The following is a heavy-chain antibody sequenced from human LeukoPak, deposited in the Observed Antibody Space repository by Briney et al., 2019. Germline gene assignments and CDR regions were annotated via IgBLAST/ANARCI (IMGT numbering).Heavy chain of an antibody. V-gene: IGHV3-66*01. J-gene: IGHJ4*02. Sequence: GGALRIFCGAPGFTRRSNYMSWGRQGPGEGVGWVSVIYSGGSTYYADSVKGRFTISRDNSKNTLYLQMNSLRAEDTAVYYCARNGMEHKPLDYWGQGTLVTVSS. CDR2: IYSGGST. CDR3: ARNGMEHKPLDY. D-gene: IGHD1/OR15-1a*01. CDR1: GFTRRSNY.